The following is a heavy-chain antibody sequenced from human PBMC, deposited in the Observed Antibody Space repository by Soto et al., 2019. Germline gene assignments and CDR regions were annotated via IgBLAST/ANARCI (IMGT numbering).Heavy chain of an antibody. CDR3: ANLLNVAAAGTPHYFGFDV. D-gene: IGHD6-13*01. CDR1: GFTFIVYP. V-gene: IGHV3-30*16. Sequence: GGSLRLSCAASGFTFIVYPMHWVRHSPVKWREWVAFISSDGNRIFYADSVKGRFTISRDNSKNTVYLQMNNLRPGDAAVYHCANLLNVAAAGTPHYFGFDVWGQGTTVTVSS. CDR2: ISSDGNRI. J-gene: IGHJ6*02.